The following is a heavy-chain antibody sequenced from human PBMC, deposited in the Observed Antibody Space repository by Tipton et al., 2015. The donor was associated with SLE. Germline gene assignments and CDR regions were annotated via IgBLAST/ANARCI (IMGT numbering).Heavy chain of an antibody. Sequence: TLSLTCAAYGGSFSGYYWSWIRQPPGKGLEWIGEINHSGSTNYNPSLKSRVTISVDTSKNQFSLKLSSVTAADTAVYYCARPLSLWYFDLWGRGTLVTVSS. CDR2: INHSGST. CDR3: ARPLSLWYFDL. CDR1: GGSFSGYY. D-gene: IGHD3-3*02. J-gene: IGHJ2*01. V-gene: IGHV4-34*01.